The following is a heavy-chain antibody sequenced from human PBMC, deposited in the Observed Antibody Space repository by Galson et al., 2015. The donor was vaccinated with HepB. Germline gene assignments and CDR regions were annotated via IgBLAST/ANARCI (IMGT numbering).Heavy chain of an antibody. CDR3: AREGYSGSWRPKNYYYCYYMDV. Sequence: LRLSCAASGFTVSSNYMSWVRQAPGKGLEWVSVIYSGGSTYYADSVKGRFTISRDNSKNTLYLQMNSLRAEDTAVYYCAREGYSGSWRPKNYYYCYYMDVWGKGTTVTVSS. CDR1: GFTVSSNY. D-gene: IGHD6-13*01. V-gene: IGHV3-66*01. J-gene: IGHJ6*03. CDR2: IYSGGST.